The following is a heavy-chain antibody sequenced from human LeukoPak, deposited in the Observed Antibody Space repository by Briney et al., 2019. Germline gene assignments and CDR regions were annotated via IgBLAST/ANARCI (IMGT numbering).Heavy chain of an antibody. CDR2: ISYDGSNK. V-gene: IGHV3-30*18. D-gene: IGHD3-22*01. CDR3: AKDGYYYDSSGPPHY. CDR1: GFTFSSYG. J-gene: IGHJ4*02. Sequence: GGSLRLSCAASGFTFSSYGMHWVRQAPGKGLEWVAVISYDGSNKYYADSVKGRFTISRDNSKNTLYLQMNSLRAEDTAVYYCAKDGYYYDSSGPPHYWGQGTLVTVSS.